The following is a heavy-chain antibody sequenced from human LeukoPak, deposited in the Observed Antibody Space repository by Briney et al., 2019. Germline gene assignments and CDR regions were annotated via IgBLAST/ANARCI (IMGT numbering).Heavy chain of an antibody. CDR3: AGIAAAGTLVDY. D-gene: IGHD6-13*01. CDR1: GGSISSSSYY. Sequence: PSETLSLTCTVSGGSISSSSYYWGWIRQPPGKGLEWIGSIYYSGSTYYNPSLKSRVTISVDTSKNQFSLKLSSVTAADTAVYYCAGIAAAGTLVDYWGQGTLVTVSS. V-gene: IGHV4-39*07. J-gene: IGHJ4*02. CDR2: IYYSGST.